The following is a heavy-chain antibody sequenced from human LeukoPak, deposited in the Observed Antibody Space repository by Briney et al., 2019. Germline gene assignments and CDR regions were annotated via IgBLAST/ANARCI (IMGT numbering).Heavy chain of an antibody. V-gene: IGHV3-20*04. CDR3: AREGDYGGKGDAFDI. D-gene: IGHD4-23*01. Sequence: PGGSLRLSCAASGFTFDDYGMSWVRQAPGKGLEWVSGINWNGGSTGYADSVKGRFTISRDNAKNSLYLQMNSLRAEDTALYYCAREGDYGGKGDAFDIWGQGTMVTVSS. CDR2: INWNGGST. J-gene: IGHJ3*02. CDR1: GFTFDDYG.